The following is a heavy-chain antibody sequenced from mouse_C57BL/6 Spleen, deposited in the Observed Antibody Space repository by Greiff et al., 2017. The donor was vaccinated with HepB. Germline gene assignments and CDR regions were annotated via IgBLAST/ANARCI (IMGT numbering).Heavy chain of an antibody. CDR2: INPNNGGT. J-gene: IGHJ2*01. CDR1: GYTFTDYY. Sequence: VQLQQSGPELVKPGASVKISCKASGYTFTDYYMNWVKQSHGKSLEWIGDINPNNGGTSYNQKFKGKATLTVDKSSSTAYMELRSLTSEDSAVYYCARDPFDYWGQGTTLTVSS. CDR3: ARDPFDY. V-gene: IGHV1-26*01.